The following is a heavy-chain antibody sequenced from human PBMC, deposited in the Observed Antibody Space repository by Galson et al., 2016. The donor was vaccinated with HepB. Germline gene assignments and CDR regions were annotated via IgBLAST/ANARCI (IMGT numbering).Heavy chain of an antibody. D-gene: IGHD6-19*01. CDR1: GFSFSNYA. CDR2: IRGSGGSP. J-gene: IGHJ4*02. V-gene: IGHV3-23*01. Sequence: SLRLSCAASGFSFSNYAVSWVRQTPGKGLEWVSDIRGSGGSPYYADSVLGRFTITRDNSKNTLYLQMNSLRAEDTALYYCAKAKDRGYDSGCLDYWGQGTLVTVSS. CDR3: AKAKDRGYDSGCLDY.